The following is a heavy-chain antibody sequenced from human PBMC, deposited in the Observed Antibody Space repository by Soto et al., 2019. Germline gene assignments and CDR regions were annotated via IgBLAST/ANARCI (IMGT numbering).Heavy chain of an antibody. CDR1: GGSISSYY. V-gene: IGHV4-59*01. CDR3: ARARGYQLPFDY. D-gene: IGHD2-2*01. Sequence: TLSLTCTVSGGSISSYYWSWIRQPPGKGLEWIGYIYYSGSTNYNPSLKSRVTISVDTSKNQFSLKLSSVTAADTAVYYCARARGYQLPFDYWGQGTLVTVSS. J-gene: IGHJ4*02. CDR2: IYYSGST.